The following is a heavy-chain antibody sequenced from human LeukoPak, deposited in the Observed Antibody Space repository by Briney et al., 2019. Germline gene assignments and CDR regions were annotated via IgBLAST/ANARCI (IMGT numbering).Heavy chain of an antibody. CDR1: GFTFSDYY. Sequence: GGSLRLSCAASGFTFSDYYMSWIRQAPGKGLEWVSYISSSGSTIYYADSVKGRFTISRDNAKNSLYLQMNSLRAEGTAVYYCARGPSKPAVAATYTWFDPWGQGTLVTVSS. CDR2: ISSSGSTI. D-gene: IGHD2-2*01. CDR3: ARGPSKPAVAATYTWFDP. V-gene: IGHV3-11*01. J-gene: IGHJ5*02.